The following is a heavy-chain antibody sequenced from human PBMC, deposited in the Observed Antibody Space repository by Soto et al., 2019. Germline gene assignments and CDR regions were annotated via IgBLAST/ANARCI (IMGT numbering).Heavy chain of an antibody. CDR3: ARGEQRYSSSWSD. CDR1: GGSISSYY. V-gene: IGHV4-59*01. Sequence: QVQLQESGPGLVKPSETLSLTCTVSGGSISSYYWSWIRQPPGQGLEWIGYIYYSGSTNYNPSLKSRVTISVDTSKNQFSLKLSSVTAADTAVYYCARGEQRYSSSWSDWGQGTLVTVSS. J-gene: IGHJ4*02. CDR2: IYYSGST. D-gene: IGHD6-13*01.